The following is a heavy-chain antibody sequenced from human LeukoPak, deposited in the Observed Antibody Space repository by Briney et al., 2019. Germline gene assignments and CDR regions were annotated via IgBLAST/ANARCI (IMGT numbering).Heavy chain of an antibody. CDR2: MNPNSGNT. Sequence: ASVKVSCKASGYTFTSYDINWVRQATGQGLEWMGWMNPNSGNTGYAQKFQGRVTMTRNTSISTAYMELSSLRSEHTAVYYCARKRGYSYTPFDYWGQGTLVTVSS. CDR1: GYTFTSYD. D-gene: IGHD5-18*01. V-gene: IGHV1-8*01. CDR3: ARKRGYSYTPFDY. J-gene: IGHJ4*02.